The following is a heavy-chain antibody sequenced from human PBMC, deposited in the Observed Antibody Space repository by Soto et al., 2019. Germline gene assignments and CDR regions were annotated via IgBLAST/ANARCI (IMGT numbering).Heavy chain of an antibody. CDR2: ISGSGGST. V-gene: IGHV3-23*01. J-gene: IGHJ4*02. CDR1: GFTFSSYA. D-gene: IGHD3-10*01. CDR3: ATSSTTRLYGSGSYYNGPYDY. Sequence: GGSLRLSFAASGFTFSSYAMSWVRQAPGWWLEWVSAISGSGGSTYYADSVKGRFTIPRDNSKNTLYLQITSLRAEDTAVYFCATSSTTRLYGSGSYYNGPYDYWGQGTLVTVS.